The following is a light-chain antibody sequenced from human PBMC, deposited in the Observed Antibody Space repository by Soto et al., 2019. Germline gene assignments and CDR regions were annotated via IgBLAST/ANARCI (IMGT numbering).Light chain of an antibody. CDR2: DAS. CDR3: QQYDNLPRYT. CDR1: QDISNY. Sequence: DIQMTQSPSSLSASVGDRVTITCQASQDISNYLNWYQQKPGKAPKLLIYDASNLETGVPSRFSGSASGTDFTFTISSLQHEDIATYYCQQYDNLPRYTFGQGTKLEIK. J-gene: IGKJ2*01. V-gene: IGKV1-33*01.